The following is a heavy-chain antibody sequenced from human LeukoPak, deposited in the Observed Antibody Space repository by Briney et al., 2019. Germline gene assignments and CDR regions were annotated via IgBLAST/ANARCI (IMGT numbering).Heavy chain of an antibody. CDR1: GFTFSSYW. D-gene: IGHD6-6*01. Sequence: PGGSLRLSCAASGFTFSSYWMSWVRQAPGKGLEWVANIKQDGSEKYYVDSVKGRFTISRDNAKNSLYLQMNSLRAEDTAVYYCNLAARPYQLFDYWGQGTLVTVSS. V-gene: IGHV3-7*01. J-gene: IGHJ4*02. CDR3: NLAARPYQLFDY. CDR2: IKQDGSEK.